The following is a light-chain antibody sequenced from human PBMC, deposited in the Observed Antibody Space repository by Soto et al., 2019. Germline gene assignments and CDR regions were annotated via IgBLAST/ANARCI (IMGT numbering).Light chain of an antibody. CDR1: SSNIGSNT. CDR3: AAWDDSLNGYV. V-gene: IGLV1-44*01. J-gene: IGLJ1*01. Sequence: QAVVTQPPSASGTPGQRVTISCSGSSSNIGSNTVNWYQQLPGTAPKLLIHANNQRPSGVPDRFSGSKSGTSASLAISWLQSAEADYYCAAWDDSLNGYVFGTGTKLTVL. CDR2: ANN.